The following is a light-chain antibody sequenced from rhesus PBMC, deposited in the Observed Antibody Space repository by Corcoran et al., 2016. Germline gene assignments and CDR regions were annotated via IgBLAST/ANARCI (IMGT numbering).Light chain of an antibody. CDR1: QDINKE. CDR2: TAS. J-gene: IGKJ4*01. CDR3: LQDYTTPLT. Sequence: DIQMTQSPSSLSASVGDRVTVTCRASQDINKELSWYQQKPGKAPTLLIYTASSLQTGVSSSFSGSGSGTDFTLTISSLQPEDVATYYCLQDYTTPLTFGGGTKVEIK. V-gene: IGKV1-94*01.